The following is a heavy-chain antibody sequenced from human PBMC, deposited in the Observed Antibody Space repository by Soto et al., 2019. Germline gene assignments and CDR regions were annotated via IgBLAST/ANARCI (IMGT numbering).Heavy chain of an antibody. V-gene: IGHV5-51*01. Sequence: GESLKISCKGSGYSVTSYWIGWVRQMPGKGLEWMGIIYPGDSDTRYSPSFQGQVTISADKSISTAYLQWSSLKASDTAMYYCARRPSSSSNRECYFDYWGQGTLVTVS. J-gene: IGHJ4*02. D-gene: IGHD6-13*01. CDR3: ARRPSSSSNRECYFDY. CDR2: IYPGDSDT. CDR1: GYSVTSYW.